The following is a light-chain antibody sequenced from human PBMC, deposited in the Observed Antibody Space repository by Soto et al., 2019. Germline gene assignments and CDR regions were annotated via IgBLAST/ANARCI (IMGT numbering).Light chain of an antibody. Sequence: ALAQPRSVSGSPGQSVTISCTGTSSDVGGYNFVSWYQQYPGKAPKLIIYDVTKRPSGVPDRFSGPKSGNTASLTISGLQAEDEADYYCCSYAGTYTLWVFGGGTQLTVL. V-gene: IGLV2-11*01. CDR1: SSDVGGYNF. CDR2: DVT. J-gene: IGLJ3*02. CDR3: CSYAGTYTLWV.